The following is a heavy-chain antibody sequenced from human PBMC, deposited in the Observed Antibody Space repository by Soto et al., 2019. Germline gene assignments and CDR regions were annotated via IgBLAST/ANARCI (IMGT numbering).Heavy chain of an antibody. CDR2: IYYSGST. CDR3: ARGFEMVVAAKKNSNFDY. CDR1: GGSISSSSYY. Sequence: PSETLSLTCTVSGGSISSSSYYWGWIRQPPGKGLEWIGYIYYSGSTYYNPSLKSRVTISVDTSKNQFSLKLSSVTAADTAVYYRARGFEMVVAAKKNSNFDYWGQGTLVTV. D-gene: IGHD2-15*01. J-gene: IGHJ4*02. V-gene: IGHV4-31*03.